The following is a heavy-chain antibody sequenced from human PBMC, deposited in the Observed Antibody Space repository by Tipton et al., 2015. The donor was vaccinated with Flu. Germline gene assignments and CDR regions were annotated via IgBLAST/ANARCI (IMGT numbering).Heavy chain of an antibody. CDR3: ARGSWAVFGVAEDAFDI. D-gene: IGHD3-3*01. J-gene: IGHJ3*02. V-gene: IGHV4-59*13. CDR2: IYHSGST. CDR1: GGSFSPYY. Sequence: TLSLTCSASGGSFSPYYWSWIRQPPGKRLEWIGFIYHSGSTNYNPSLKSRVTISVDTSKDQFSLKLSSVTAADTAVYYCARGSWAVFGVAEDAFDIWGQGTMVTVSS.